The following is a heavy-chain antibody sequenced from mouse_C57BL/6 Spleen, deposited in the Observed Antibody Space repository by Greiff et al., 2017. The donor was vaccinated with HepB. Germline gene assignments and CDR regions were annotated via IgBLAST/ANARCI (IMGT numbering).Heavy chain of an antibody. D-gene: IGHD4-1*01. CDR2: ISSGGSYT. J-gene: IGHJ2*01. CDR3: ALNWDTYFDY. V-gene: IGHV5-6*01. Sequence: EVHLVESGGDLVKPGGSLKLSCAASGFTFSSYGMSWVRQTPDKRLEWVATISSGGSYTYYPDSVKGRFTISRDNAKNTLYLQMSSLKSEDTAMYYCALNWDTYFDYWGQGTTLTVSS. CDR1: GFTFSSYG.